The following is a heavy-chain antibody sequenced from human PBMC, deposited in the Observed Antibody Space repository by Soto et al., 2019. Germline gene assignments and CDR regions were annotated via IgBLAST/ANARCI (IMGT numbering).Heavy chain of an antibody. CDR3: ARDGCSHYNCNDY. D-gene: IGHD1-1*01. CDR1: GGTFSSYS. CDR2: IIPILGMT. J-gene: IGHJ4*02. Sequence: QVQLVQSGAEVKKPGSSVKVSCKASGGTFSSYSITWVRQAPGQGLEWMGRIIPILGMTNYAQKFQGRVTITADKSTSTAYMELGRLRSEDTAIYYCARDGCSHYNCNDYWGQGALVTVSS. V-gene: IGHV1-69*08.